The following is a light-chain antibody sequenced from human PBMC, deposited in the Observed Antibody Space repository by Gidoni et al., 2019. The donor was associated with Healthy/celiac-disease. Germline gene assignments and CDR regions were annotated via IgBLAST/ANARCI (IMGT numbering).Light chain of an antibody. CDR3: QQYNNWPREGWT. CDR1: QSVSSN. V-gene: IGKV3-15*01. J-gene: IGKJ1*01. CDR2: GAS. Sequence: EIVMTQSPATLSVSPGERATLSCRASQSVSSNLAWYQQKPGQAPRLLIYGASTRATGIPARFSGSGSGTEFTLTISSLQSEDFAVYYCQQYNNWPREGWTFGQXTKVEIK.